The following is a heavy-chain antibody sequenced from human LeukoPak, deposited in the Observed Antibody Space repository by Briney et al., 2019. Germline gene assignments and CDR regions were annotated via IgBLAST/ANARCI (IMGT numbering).Heavy chain of an antibody. CDR3: ARARPAAISFYTY. CDR2: INPNSGGT. J-gene: IGHJ4*02. CDR1: GYTFTGYY. Sequence: ASVKVSCKASGYTFTGYYMHWVRQAPGRGLEWMGWINPNSGGTNYAQKFQGRVTMTRDTSISTAYMELSRLRSDDTAVYYCARARPAAISFYTYWGQGTLVTVSS. D-gene: IGHD2-2*01. V-gene: IGHV1-2*02.